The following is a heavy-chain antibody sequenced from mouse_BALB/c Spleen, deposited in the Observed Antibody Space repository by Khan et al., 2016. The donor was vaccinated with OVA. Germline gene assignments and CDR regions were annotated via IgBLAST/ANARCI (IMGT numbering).Heavy chain of an antibody. Sequence: EVELVESGGGLVQPGGSLKLSCAASGFTFSSYGMSWVRQTPDKRLELVATINSNGGSTYYPDSVKGRSTISRDNAKNSSYLQLSSLKSEDTAMYYCERMTRKINWGQGTTLKVSS. J-gene: IGHJ2*01. CDR3: ERMTRKIN. CDR1: GFTFSSYG. CDR2: INSNGGST. V-gene: IGHV5-6-3*01.